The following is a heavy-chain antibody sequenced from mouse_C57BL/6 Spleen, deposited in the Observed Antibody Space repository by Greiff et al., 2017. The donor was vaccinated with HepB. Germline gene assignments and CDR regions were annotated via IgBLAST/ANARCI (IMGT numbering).Heavy chain of an antibody. Sequence: QVQLQQSGAELVRHGASVKLSCKASGYTFTDYYINWVKQRPGQGLEWIARIYPGSGNTYYNEKFKGKATLTAEKSSSTAYMQLSSLTSEDSAVYFCARLGTAQATDAMDYWGQGTSVTVSS. V-gene: IGHV1-76*01. CDR1: GYTFTDYY. CDR3: ARLGTAQATDAMDY. CDR2: IYPGSGNT. J-gene: IGHJ4*01. D-gene: IGHD3-2*02.